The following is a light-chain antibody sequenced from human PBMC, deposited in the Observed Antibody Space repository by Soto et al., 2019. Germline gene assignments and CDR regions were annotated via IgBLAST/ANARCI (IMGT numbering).Light chain of an antibody. CDR2: AAS. V-gene: IGKV1-12*02. J-gene: IGKJ3*01. CDR3: QQANSFPFT. CDR1: QVINNW. Sequence: DIQMTQSPSSVSASVGDRVTITCRASQVINNWLAWYQQKPGKAPNLLIYAASTLQTGVPSRFSGSGSGTDFTLTISSLQPEDFATYYCQQANSFPFTFGPGTKWISN.